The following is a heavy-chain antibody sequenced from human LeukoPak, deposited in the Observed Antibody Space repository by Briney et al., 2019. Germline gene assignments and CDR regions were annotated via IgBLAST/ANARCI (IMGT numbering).Heavy chain of an antibody. V-gene: IGHV4-61*01. D-gene: IGHD3-10*01. Sequence: SETLSLTCTVSGGSVSSGSYYWSWIRQPPGKGLEWIGYIYYSGSTSYNPSLKSRVTISVDTSKNQFSLKLSSVTAADTAVYYCARVPYYYGSGTEYWYFDLWGRGTLVTVSS. J-gene: IGHJ2*01. CDR3: ARVPYYYGSGTEYWYFDL. CDR2: IYYSGST. CDR1: GGSVSSGSYY.